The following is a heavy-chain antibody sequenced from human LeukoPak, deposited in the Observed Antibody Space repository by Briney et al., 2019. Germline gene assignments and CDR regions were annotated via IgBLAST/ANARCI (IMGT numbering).Heavy chain of an antibody. V-gene: IGHV3-15*01. CDR2: IKSKSDGGTT. CDR3: ARDLSGVTGYTYGRGIDY. Sequence: PGGSLRLSCEASGFTFSNYGMNWVRQAPGKGREWVGRIKSKSDGGTTDYAAPVKGRFTISREESKNTLYLQMNILRSEDTAVYYCARDLSGVTGYTYGRGIDYWGQGTLVTVSS. J-gene: IGHJ4*02. CDR1: GFTFSNYG. D-gene: IGHD5-18*01.